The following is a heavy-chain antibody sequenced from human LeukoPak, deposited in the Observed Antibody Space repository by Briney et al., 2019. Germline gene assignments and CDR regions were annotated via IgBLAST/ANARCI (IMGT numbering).Heavy chain of an antibody. V-gene: IGHV3-48*01. CDR1: GFTFSSYS. Sequence: GGSLRLSCAASGFTFSSYSMNWVRQAPGKGLEWVSYISSSSSTIYYADSVKGRFTISRDNSKNTLYLQMNTLRPDDTAVYYCTRAKRGPFDYWGQGTLVTVSS. CDR2: ISSSSSTI. J-gene: IGHJ4*01. CDR3: TRAKRGPFDY.